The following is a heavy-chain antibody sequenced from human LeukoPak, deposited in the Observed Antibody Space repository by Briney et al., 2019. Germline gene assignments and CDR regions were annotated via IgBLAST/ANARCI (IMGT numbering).Heavy chain of an antibody. CDR1: GFTVSSNY. CDR2: IYSGGST. D-gene: IGHD6-6*01. CDR3: ARDSSSSNYFDY. Sequence: HPGGSLRLSCAASGFTVSSNYMSWVRQAPGKGLEWVSVIYSGGSTYYADSVKGRFTISRDNSKNTLYLQMNSLRAEDTAVYYCARDSSSSNYFDYWGQGTLVTVSS. V-gene: IGHV3-53*01. J-gene: IGHJ4*02.